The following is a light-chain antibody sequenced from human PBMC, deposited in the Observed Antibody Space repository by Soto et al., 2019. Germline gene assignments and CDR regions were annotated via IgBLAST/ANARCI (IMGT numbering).Light chain of an antibody. CDR1: SGDVDAFDY. J-gene: IGLJ1*01. CDR2: EVS. CDR3: TSFTSSSTQV. Sequence: VLTQPASVSGSPGQSITISCTGTSGDVDAFDYVSWYQQHPGKAPKLMIFEVSDRPSGVSDRFSGSKSGSTASLTISGLQAEDEADYFCTSFTSSSTQVFGTGTKVTVL. V-gene: IGLV2-14*01.